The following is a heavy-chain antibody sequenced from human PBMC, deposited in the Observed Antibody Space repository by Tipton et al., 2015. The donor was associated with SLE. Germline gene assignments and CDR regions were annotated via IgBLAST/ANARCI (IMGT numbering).Heavy chain of an antibody. V-gene: IGHV4-34*01. D-gene: IGHD2-2*01. Sequence: TLSLTCAVYGGSFSGYYWSWIRQPPGKGLEWIGEINHSGSTNYNPSLKSRVTISVDTSKNQFSLKLSSVTAADTAVYYCARRQGLVVVVPTAMEGFDPWGQGTLVTVSS. J-gene: IGHJ5*02. CDR3: ARRQGLVVVVPTAMEGFDP. CDR2: INHSGST. CDR1: GGSFSGYY.